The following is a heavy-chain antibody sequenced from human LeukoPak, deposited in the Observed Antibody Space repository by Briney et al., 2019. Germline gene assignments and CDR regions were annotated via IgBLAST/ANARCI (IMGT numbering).Heavy chain of an antibody. Sequence: ASVKVSCKASKYTFTSYDINWVRQATGQGLEWMGWMNPVSGNTGYAQNSQGRFTMTRDTAISTAHMELSSLRSEDTAVYYCARGPRNWGFDYWGQGTLVTVSS. CDR1: KYTFTSYD. CDR2: MNPVSGNT. D-gene: IGHD7-27*01. V-gene: IGHV1-8*01. J-gene: IGHJ4*02. CDR3: ARGPRNWGFDY.